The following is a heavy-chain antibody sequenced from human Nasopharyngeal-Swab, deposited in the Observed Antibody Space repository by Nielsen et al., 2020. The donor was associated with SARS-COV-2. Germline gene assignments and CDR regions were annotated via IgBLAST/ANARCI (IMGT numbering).Heavy chain of an antibody. CDR3: TVDYTPYGMDV. Sequence: VRQAPGKGLEWVGRIKSKTDGGTTDYAAPAKGRFTISRDDSKNTLYLQMNSLKTEDTAVYYCTVDYTPYGMDVWGQGTTVTVSS. V-gene: IGHV3-15*01. CDR2: IKSKTDGGTT. D-gene: IGHD4-11*01. J-gene: IGHJ6*02.